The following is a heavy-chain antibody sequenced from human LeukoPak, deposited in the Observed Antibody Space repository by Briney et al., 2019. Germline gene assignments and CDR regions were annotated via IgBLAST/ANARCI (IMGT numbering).Heavy chain of an antibody. V-gene: IGHV1-24*01. J-gene: IGHJ4*02. CDR1: GYTFTSYD. D-gene: IGHD3-9*01. CDR2: FDPEHGET. CDR3: AGSGYFDWLLYN. Sequence: ASVKVSCKASGYTFTSYDINWVRQATGQGLEWMGGFDPEHGETVYAQKFQGRLTMTEDTSTHTAYMELRSLRSDDTAVYYCAGSGYFDWLLYNWGQGTLVTVSS.